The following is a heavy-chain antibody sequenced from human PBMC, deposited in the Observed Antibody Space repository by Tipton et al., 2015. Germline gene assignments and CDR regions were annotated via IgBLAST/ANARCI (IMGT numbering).Heavy chain of an antibody. D-gene: IGHD3-3*01. V-gene: IGHV1-69*01. CDR1: GGTFSSYA. Sequence: QLVQSGPEVKKPGSSVKVSCKASGGTFSSYAISWLRQAPGQGLEWMGGIIPVFGTPNYAQKFQGSVTITADESTSTAYMELSSLRSEDTAVYYCARDRRRSRRNYYVMDVWGQGTTVTVSS. CDR2: IIPVFGTP. CDR3: ARDRRRSRRNYYVMDV. J-gene: IGHJ6*02.